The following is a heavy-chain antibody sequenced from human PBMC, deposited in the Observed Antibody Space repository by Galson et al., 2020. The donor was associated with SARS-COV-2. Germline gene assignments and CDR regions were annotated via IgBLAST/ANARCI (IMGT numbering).Heavy chain of an antibody. J-gene: IGHJ5*02. CDR3: ASPWSGGYQNWFDP. D-gene: IGHD1-26*01. Sequence: GGPLRPSCAASGFTFSSSAMHWVRQAPGKGLEWVAVISSDGSNKYHADSVTGRFTISRDNSKNTLYLQMNSLGAEDTAVYYCASPWSGGYQNWFDPWGQGTLVTVSS. CDR2: ISSDGSNK. CDR1: GFTFSSSA. V-gene: IGHV3-30*04.